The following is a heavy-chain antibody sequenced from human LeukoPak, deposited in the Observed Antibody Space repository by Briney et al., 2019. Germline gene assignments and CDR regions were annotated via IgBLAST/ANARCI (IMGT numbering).Heavy chain of an antibody. CDR2: ISSSGSTI. Sequence: GGSLRLSCAASGFTFSDYYMSWIRQAPGKGLEWVSYISSSGSTIYYADSVKGRFTIPRDNAKNSLYLQMNSLRAEDTAVYYCARDIDYDSSGYYYATLDYWGQGTLVTVSS. CDR3: ARDIDYDSSGYYYATLDY. D-gene: IGHD3-22*01. CDR1: GFTFSDYY. J-gene: IGHJ4*02. V-gene: IGHV3-11*04.